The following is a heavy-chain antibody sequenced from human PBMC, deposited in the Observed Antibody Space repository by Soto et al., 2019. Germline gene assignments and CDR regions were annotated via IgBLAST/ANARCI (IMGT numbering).Heavy chain of an antibody. Sequence: PGGSLRLSCAASGFTFSLYSMIWVRQAPGKGLEWVSSISSSSSYIYYADSMKGRFTLSRDNAQNSLYLQMNSLRVDDTAVYYCVRARATDSRPDYWGQGTLVTVS. CDR3: VRARATDSRPDY. D-gene: IGHD3-22*01. CDR2: ISSSSSYI. V-gene: IGHV3-21*01. CDR1: GFTFSLYS. J-gene: IGHJ4*02.